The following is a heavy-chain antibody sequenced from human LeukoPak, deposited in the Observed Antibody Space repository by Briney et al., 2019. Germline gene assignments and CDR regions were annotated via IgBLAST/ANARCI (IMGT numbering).Heavy chain of an antibody. Sequence: PGGSLRLSCAAAGFTVSSNYMSWVRQAPGKGLEWVAVIYSGGSTYYSECVKGGFTISRDNSKNTLYLQMNSLRAEDTAVYYCARDPTGDAFDIWGQGTMVTVSS. CDR2: IYSGGST. CDR1: GFTVSSNY. CDR3: ARDPTGDAFDI. D-gene: IGHD1-1*01. J-gene: IGHJ3*02. V-gene: IGHV3-66*01.